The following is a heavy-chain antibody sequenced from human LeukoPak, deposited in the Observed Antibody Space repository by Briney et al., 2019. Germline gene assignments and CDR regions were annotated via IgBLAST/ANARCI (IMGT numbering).Heavy chain of an antibody. D-gene: IGHD6-6*01. V-gene: IGHV1-46*01. CDR2: INPSGSST. J-gene: IGHJ4*02. CDR1: GYTFTSYY. Sequence: GASVKVSCKASGYTFTSYYMHWVRRAPGQGLEWMGIINPSGSSTSYAQKFQDRVTMTRDTSTSTVYMELSSLRSEDTAVYYCARSPDPGIAARLPEGYWGQGTLVTVSS. CDR3: ARSPDPGIAARLPEGY.